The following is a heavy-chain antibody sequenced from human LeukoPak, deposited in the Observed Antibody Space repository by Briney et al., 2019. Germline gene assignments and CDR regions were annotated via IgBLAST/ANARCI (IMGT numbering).Heavy chain of an antibody. CDR1: GLTFSSYA. CDR2: ISGSGGST. Sequence: PGGSLRLSCAASGLTFSSYAMSWVRQAPGKGLEWVSAISGSGGSTYYADSVKGRFTISRDNSKNTLYLQMNSLRAEDTAVYYCAKEGDRWELPIASYYFDYWGQGTLVTVSS. CDR3: AKEGDRWELPIASYYFDY. V-gene: IGHV3-23*01. J-gene: IGHJ4*02. D-gene: IGHD1-26*01.